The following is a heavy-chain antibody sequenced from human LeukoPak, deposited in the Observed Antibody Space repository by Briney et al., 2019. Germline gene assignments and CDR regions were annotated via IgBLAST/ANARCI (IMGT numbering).Heavy chain of an antibody. CDR3: ARSGAIRYFDL. J-gene: IGHJ2*01. CDR2: INHSGST. CDR1: GGSFSGYY. V-gene: IGHV4-34*01. Sequence: KPSKTLSLTCAVYGGSFSGYYWSWIRQPPGKGLEWIGEINHSGSTNYNPSLKSRVTISVDTSKNQFSLKLSSVTAADTAVYYCARSGAIRYFDLWGRGTLVTVSS. D-gene: IGHD2-15*01.